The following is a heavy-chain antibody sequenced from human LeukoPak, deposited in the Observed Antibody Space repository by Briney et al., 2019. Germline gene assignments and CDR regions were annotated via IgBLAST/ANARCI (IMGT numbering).Heavy chain of an antibody. V-gene: IGHV1-24*01. CDR2: FDPEDGET. CDR3: ATATPVTTFAFDI. Sequence: GASVKVSCKVPGYTLTELSMHWVRQAPGKGLEWMGGFDPEDGETIYAQKFQGRVTMTEDTSTDTAYMELSSLRSEDTAVYYCATATPVTTFAFDIWGQGTMVTVSS. CDR1: GYTLTELS. J-gene: IGHJ3*02. D-gene: IGHD4-17*01.